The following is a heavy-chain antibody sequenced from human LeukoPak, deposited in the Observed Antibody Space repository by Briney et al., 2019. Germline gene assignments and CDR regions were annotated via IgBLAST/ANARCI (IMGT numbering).Heavy chain of an antibody. V-gene: IGHV4-31*03. CDR2: IYYSGST. CDR1: GGSISSGGYS. Sequence: PSETLSLTGTVSGGSISSGGYSWGWIRQHPGKGLEWIGYIYYSGSTYYNPSLKSRVTISVDTSKNQFSLKLSSVTAADTAVYYCARDGGARYYYYGMDVWGQGTTVTVSS. J-gene: IGHJ6*02. D-gene: IGHD3-16*01. CDR3: ARDGGARYYYYGMDV.